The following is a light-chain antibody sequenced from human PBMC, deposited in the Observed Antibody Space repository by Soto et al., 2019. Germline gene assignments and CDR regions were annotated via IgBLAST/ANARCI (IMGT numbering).Light chain of an antibody. V-gene: IGKV4-1*01. CDR2: WTS. CDR3: QQFYSTPWT. CDR1: QSLLYNSNNKNY. Sequence: DIVVSQSPDSLALSLGERATITCKSSQSLLYNSNNKNYLAWYQQKPGQPPKLLIYWTSTRESGVPDRFSGSGSGTDFTLTISSLQAEDVAVYYCQQFYSTPWTFGRGTNVEIK. J-gene: IGKJ1*01.